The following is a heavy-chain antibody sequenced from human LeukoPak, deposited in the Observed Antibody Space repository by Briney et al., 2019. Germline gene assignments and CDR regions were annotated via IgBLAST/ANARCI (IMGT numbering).Heavy chain of an antibody. D-gene: IGHD3-3*01. V-gene: IGHV1-18*01. CDR1: GYTFTSYG. Sequence: GASVKVSCKASGYTFTSYGISWVRQAPGQGLEWMGWISAYNGNTNYAQKLQGRVTMTTDTPTSTAYMELRSLRSDDTAVYYCARVGYDFWSGSLFDAFDIWGQGTMVTVSS. J-gene: IGHJ3*02. CDR3: ARVGYDFWSGSLFDAFDI. CDR2: ISAYNGNT.